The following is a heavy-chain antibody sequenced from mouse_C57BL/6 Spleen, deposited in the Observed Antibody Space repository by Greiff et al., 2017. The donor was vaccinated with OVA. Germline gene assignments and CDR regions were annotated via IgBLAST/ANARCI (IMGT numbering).Heavy chain of an antibody. J-gene: IGHJ3*01. CDR2: INPSSGYT. V-gene: IGHV1-4*01. D-gene: IGHD1-1*01. Sequence: VMLVESGAELARPGASVKMSCKASGYTFTSYTMHWVKQRPGQGLEWIGYINPSSGYTKYNQKFKDKATLTADKSSSTAYMQLSSLTSEDSAVYYCARYGSSYWFAYWGQGTLVTVSA. CDR3: ARYGSSYWFAY. CDR1: GYTFTSYT.